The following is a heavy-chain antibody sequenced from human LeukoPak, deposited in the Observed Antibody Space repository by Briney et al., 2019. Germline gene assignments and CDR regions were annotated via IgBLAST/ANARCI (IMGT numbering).Heavy chain of an antibody. V-gene: IGHV3-23*01. CDR3: ARDWDTAMALRY. CDR2: ISPSGETT. D-gene: IGHD5-18*01. J-gene: IGHJ4*02. CDR1: GFTFSSFS. Sequence: PGGSLRLSCAASGFTFSSFSMGWVRQAPGKGLEWVSDISPSGETTYYADSVKGRFTISRDNSKNTLYLQMNSLRAEDTAVYYCARDWDTAMALRYWGQGTLVTVSS.